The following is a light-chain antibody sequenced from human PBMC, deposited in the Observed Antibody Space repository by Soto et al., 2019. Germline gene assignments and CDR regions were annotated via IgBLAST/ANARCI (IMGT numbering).Light chain of an antibody. CDR3: QQYNNWQYT. Sequence: EIVMTQSPATLSVSPGGSATLSCRASQHVSSNFAWYRQKPGQAPTLLIYRASTRATGIPARFSGSGSGTECTHTISSLQSEDFAVYYCQQYNNWQYTFGQGTKLEIK. CDR1: QHVSSN. V-gene: IGKV3-15*01. J-gene: IGKJ2*01. CDR2: RAS.